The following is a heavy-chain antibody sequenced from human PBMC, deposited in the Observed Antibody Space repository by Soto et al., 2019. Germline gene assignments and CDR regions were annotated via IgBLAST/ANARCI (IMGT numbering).Heavy chain of an antibody. CDR1: GFTFSSYA. CDR2: ISYDGSNK. D-gene: IGHD3-3*01. Sequence: GGSLRLSCAASGFTFSSYAMHWVRQAPGKGLEWVAVISYDGSNKYYADSVKGRFTISRDNSKNTLYLQMNSLRAEDTAVYYCARDAVKPFDYDFWSGYSDPWGQGTLVTVSS. J-gene: IGHJ5*02. V-gene: IGHV3-30-3*01. CDR3: ARDAVKPFDYDFWSGYSDP.